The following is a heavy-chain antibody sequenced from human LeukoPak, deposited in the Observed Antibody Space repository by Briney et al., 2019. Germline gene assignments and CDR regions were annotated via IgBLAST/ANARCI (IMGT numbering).Heavy chain of an antibody. D-gene: IGHD2-2*01. CDR3: AREGPETFIVVVPALDY. V-gene: IGHV3-7*01. J-gene: IGHJ4*02. CDR2: IKQDGSEK. CDR1: GFTFSSYW. Sequence: GGSLRLSCAASGFTFSSYWMSWVRQAPGKGLEWVANIKQDGSEKYYVDSVKGRFTISRDNAKNSLYLQMNSLRAEDTAVYYCAREGPETFIVVVPALDYWGQGTLVTVSS.